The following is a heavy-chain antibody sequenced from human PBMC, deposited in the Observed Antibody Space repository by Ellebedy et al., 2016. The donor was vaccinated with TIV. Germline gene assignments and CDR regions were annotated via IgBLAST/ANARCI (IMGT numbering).Heavy chain of an antibody. Sequence: ASVKVSCXASGGTFSSYAISWVRQAPGQGLEWMGWMNPNSGNTGYAQKFQGRVTMTRNTSISTAYMELSSLRSEDTAVYYCARGRNICSSTSCSEFDYWGQGTLVTVSS. CDR1: GGTFSSYA. CDR3: ARGRNICSSTSCSEFDY. D-gene: IGHD2-2*01. J-gene: IGHJ4*02. V-gene: IGHV1-8*02. CDR2: MNPNSGNT.